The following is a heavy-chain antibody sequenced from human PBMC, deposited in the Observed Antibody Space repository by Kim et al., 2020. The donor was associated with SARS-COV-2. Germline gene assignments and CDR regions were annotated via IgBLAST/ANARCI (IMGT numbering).Heavy chain of an antibody. CDR1: GYTFTSYG. D-gene: IGHD3-3*01. V-gene: IGHV1-18*01. CDR2: ISAYNGNT. CDR3: ARDQRGSIRFLEWLLYDDAFDI. Sequence: ASVKVSCKASGYTFTSYGISWVRQAPGQGLEWMGWISAYNGNTNYAQKLQGRVTMTTDTSTSTAYMELRSLRSDDTAVYYCARDQRGSIRFLEWLLYDDAFDIWGQGTMVTVSS. J-gene: IGHJ3*02.